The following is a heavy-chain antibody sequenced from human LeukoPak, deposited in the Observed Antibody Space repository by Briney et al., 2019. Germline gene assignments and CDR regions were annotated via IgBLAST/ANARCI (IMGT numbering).Heavy chain of an antibody. CDR3: ATSGYCSGGSCYSGAFDI. CDR2: ISSSSSYI. V-gene: IGHV3-21*01. CDR1: GFTVSSYS. Sequence: SGGSLRLSWAASGFTVSSYSMNWVSQAPGKGLEWVSSISSSSSYIYYADSVKGRFTISRDNAKNTLYLQMNSLRAEDTAVYYCATSGYCSGGSCYSGAFDIWGQGTMVTVSS. J-gene: IGHJ3*02. D-gene: IGHD2-15*01.